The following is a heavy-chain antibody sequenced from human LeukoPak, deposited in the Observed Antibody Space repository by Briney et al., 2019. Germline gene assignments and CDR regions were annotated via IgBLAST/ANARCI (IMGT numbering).Heavy chain of an antibody. J-gene: IGHJ4*02. Sequence: PSETLSLTCTTSGVSISRFYWSWVRQPPGKGLEWIGNIYSGVPTYFNPSLKSRVIISVDTSKNQFSLNLTSVTAADTAMYYCVQTTGLPGFDYWGQGILVTVSS. CDR2: IYSGVPT. V-gene: IGHV4-4*09. CDR1: GVSISRFY. D-gene: IGHD1-1*01. CDR3: VQTTGLPGFDY.